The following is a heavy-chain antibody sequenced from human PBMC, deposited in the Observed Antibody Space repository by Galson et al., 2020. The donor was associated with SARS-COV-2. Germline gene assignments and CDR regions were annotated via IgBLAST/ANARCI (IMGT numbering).Heavy chain of an antibody. Sequence: SQTLSLTCAISGDSVPSNSAAWNWISQSPSRGLEWLGRTYYRSQWSTDYAVSVKSRITINPDTSKNQFSLQLNSVTPEDTAIYYCAGRVAGAGSLHIWGQGTMVIVSS. CDR3: AGRVAGAGSLHI. CDR2: TYYRSQWST. CDR1: GDSVPSNSAA. D-gene: IGHD6-13*01. J-gene: IGHJ3*02. V-gene: IGHV6-1*01.